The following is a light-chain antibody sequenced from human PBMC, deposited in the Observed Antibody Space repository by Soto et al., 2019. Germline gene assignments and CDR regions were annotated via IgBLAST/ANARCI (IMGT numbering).Light chain of an antibody. J-gene: IGKJ1*01. Sequence: DIQVTQSPSSLSASVGDRVTIACRASQSISNYLNWYQQKPGKAPNLLIYTASSLQSGVPSRFSGSGSGTDFTLTISSLQPEDFATYYCQQSYSTRRTFGQGTKVDIK. V-gene: IGKV1-39*01. CDR1: QSISNY. CDR3: QQSYSTRRT. CDR2: TAS.